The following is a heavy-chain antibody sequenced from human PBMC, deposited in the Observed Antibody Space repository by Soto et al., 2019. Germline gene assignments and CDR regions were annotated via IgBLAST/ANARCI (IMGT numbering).Heavy chain of an antibody. CDR2: ISAHNGNT. CDR3: ERGRYGDY. D-gene: IGHD4-17*01. CDR1: GYGFTTYG. V-gene: IGHV1-18*01. J-gene: IGHJ4*02. Sequence: QVHLVQSGAEVKKPGASVKVSCKGSGYGFTTYGITWVRQAPGQGLEWMAWISAHNGNTTYEQKLQGRVTVTRDTSTSTAYMELRSLRSDDTAVYYCERGRYGDYWGEGALVTVST.